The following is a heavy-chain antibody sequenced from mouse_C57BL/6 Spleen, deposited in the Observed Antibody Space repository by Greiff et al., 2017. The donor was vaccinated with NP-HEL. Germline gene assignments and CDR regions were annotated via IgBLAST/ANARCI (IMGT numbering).Heavy chain of an antibody. J-gene: IGHJ2*01. CDR1: GFSLTSYS. CDR3: ARSRITTVVAGGYYFDY. CDR2: IWTGGGT. Sequence: VKLMESGPGLVAPSPTLSITCTVSGFSLTSYSIRWVRQPPGQGLEWLGVIWTGGGTNYNSALKSRLSISKDNSKSQACLKLNSLHTDDTARYYWARSRITTVVAGGYYFDYWGQGTTLAVSS. V-gene: IGHV2-9-1*01. D-gene: IGHD1-1*01.